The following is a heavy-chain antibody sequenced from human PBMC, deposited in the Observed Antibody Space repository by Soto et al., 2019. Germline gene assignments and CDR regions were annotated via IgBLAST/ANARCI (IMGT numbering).Heavy chain of an antibody. CDR1: GYTFTSYY. CDR2: INPSGGST. Sequence: ASVKVSCKASGYTFTSYYMHWVRQAPGQGLEWMGIINPSGGSTSYAQKFQGRVTMTRDTSTSTVYMELSSLRSEDTAVYYCASHKGTTIFGVDIPQGFDPWGQGTLVTVSS. CDR3: ASHKGTTIFGVDIPQGFDP. V-gene: IGHV1-46*01. D-gene: IGHD3-3*01. J-gene: IGHJ5*02.